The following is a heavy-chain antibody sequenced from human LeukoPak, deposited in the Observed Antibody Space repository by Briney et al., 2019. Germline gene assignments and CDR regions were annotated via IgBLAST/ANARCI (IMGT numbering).Heavy chain of an antibody. J-gene: IGHJ4*02. V-gene: IGHV4-59*01. CDR1: GASIRSYY. Sequence: SETLSLTCTVSGASIRSYYWSWTRQTPGKGLEWIGYIYHTGSTKYNPSLKSRVTISIDTSKNHFSLTLTSVTAADTAVYYCSTDSPTGFDHWGQGAVVTVSS. CDR2: IYHTGST. D-gene: IGHD2-8*02. CDR3: STDSPTGFDH.